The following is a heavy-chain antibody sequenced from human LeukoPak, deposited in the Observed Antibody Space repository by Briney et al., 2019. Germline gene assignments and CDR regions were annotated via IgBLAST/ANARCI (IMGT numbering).Heavy chain of an antibody. CDR3: ARIAAAGFLGWFDP. J-gene: IGHJ5*02. Sequence: SETPCLTCAVYGGSFSDYYWNWIRQPPGKGLEWIGEINHSGVTNYNPSLNGRVTISVDTSKNQLSLKLSSVTAADTAVYYCARIAAAGFLGWFDPWGQGILVSVSS. V-gene: IGHV4-34*01. CDR1: GGSFSDYY. D-gene: IGHD6-13*01. CDR2: INHSGVT.